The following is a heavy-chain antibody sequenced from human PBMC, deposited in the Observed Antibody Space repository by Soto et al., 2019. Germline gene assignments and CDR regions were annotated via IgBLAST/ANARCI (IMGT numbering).Heavy chain of an antibody. CDR2: IIPIFGTA. V-gene: IGHV1-69*13. D-gene: IGHD4-4*01. CDR1: GGTFSSYA. J-gene: IGHJ6*02. CDR3: ARGDNSNYVSGAVPYYYYGMDV. Sequence: ASVKVSCKASGGTFSSYAISWVRQAPGQGLEWMGGIIPIFGTANYAQKFQGRVTITADESTSTAYMELSSLRSEDTAVYYCARGDNSNYVSGAVPYYYYGMDVWGQGTTVTVSS.